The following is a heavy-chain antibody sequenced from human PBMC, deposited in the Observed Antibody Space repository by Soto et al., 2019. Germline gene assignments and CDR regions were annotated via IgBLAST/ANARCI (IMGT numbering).Heavy chain of an antibody. D-gene: IGHD3-10*01. Sequence: ASVKVSCKASGYTFTSYYMHWVRQAPRQGLEWMGIINPSGGSTSYAQKFQGRVTMTRDTSTSTVYMELSSLRSEDTAVYYCASSLWFGELVSAIWGQGTMVTVSS. V-gene: IGHV1-46*03. J-gene: IGHJ3*02. CDR1: GYTFTSYY. CDR2: INPSGGST. CDR3: ASSLWFGELVSAI.